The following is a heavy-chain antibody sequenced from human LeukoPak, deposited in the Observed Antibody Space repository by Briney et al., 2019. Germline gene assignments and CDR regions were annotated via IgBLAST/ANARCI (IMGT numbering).Heavy chain of an antibody. V-gene: IGHV3-48*01. Sequence: GSXXLXCXAXXFTXSYYSMNWARQAPGKGLEWISYIRSRDGTVSYADSVKGRFTISTDTAKSSLFLQMNGLSADDTAVYYCVRDHAYAFDIWGQGTMVTVSS. J-gene: IGHJ3*02. CDR1: XFTXSYYS. CDR2: IRSRDGTV. CDR3: VRDHAYAFDI.